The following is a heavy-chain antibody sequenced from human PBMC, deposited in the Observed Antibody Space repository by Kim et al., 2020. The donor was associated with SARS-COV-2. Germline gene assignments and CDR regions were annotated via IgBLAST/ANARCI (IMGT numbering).Heavy chain of an antibody. Sequence: GGSLRLSCAASGFTVSSNYMSWVRQAPGKGLEWVSVIYSGGSTYYADSVKGRFTISRDNSKNTLYLQMNSLRAEDTAVYYCARDRLSSSWYRGLDYWGQGTLVTVSS. D-gene: IGHD6-13*01. V-gene: IGHV3-53*01. CDR3: ARDRLSSSWYRGLDY. J-gene: IGHJ4*02. CDR2: IYSGGST. CDR1: GFTVSSNY.